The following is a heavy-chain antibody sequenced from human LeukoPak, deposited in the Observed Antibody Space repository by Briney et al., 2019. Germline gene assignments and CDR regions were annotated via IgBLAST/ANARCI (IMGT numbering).Heavy chain of an antibody. V-gene: IGHV1-69*05. CDR3: ARVGAAGTNPPDY. CDR2: FIPLFGTP. Sequence: SVKVSCKASGGTFSSFAISWVRQAPGQGLEWLGGFIPLFGTPNYVQKFQGRVTITTDESTSTGYMELSSLRSDDTAVYYCARVGAAGTNPPDYWGQGTLVTVSS. D-gene: IGHD6-13*01. CDR1: GGTFSSFA. J-gene: IGHJ4*02.